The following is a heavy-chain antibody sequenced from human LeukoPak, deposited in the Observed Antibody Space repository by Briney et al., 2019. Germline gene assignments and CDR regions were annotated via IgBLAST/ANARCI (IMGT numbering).Heavy chain of an antibody. CDR3: ARTVDTAMVTFDP. Sequence: ASVKVSCKASGYTFTSYAMNWVRQAPGQGLEWMGWINTNTGNPTYAQGLTGRFAFSLDTSVSTAYLQISCLKAEDTAVYYCARTVDTAMVTFDPWGQGTLVTVSS. CDR2: INTNTGNP. D-gene: IGHD5-18*01. V-gene: IGHV7-4-1*02. J-gene: IGHJ5*02. CDR1: GYTFTSYA.